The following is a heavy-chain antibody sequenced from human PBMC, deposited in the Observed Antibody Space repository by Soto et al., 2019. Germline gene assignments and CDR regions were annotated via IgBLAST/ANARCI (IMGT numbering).Heavy chain of an antibody. CDR3: ARGQTVTTYRLDY. D-gene: IGHD4-17*01. V-gene: IGHV4-34*01. Sequence: TSEALSLTCAVYGGSFSGYYWSWIRQPPGKGLEWIGEINHSGSANYNPSLKSRVTISVDTSKNQFSLKLSSVTAADTAVYYCARGQTVTTYRLDYWGQGTLVTVSS. J-gene: IGHJ4*02. CDR1: GGSFSGYY. CDR2: INHSGSA.